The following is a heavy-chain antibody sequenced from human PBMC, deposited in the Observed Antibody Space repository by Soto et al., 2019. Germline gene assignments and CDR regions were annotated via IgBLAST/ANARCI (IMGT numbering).Heavy chain of an antibody. CDR1: GFTVSSNY. CDR2: IYSGGST. CDR3: ARDLCSSTSCLGY. J-gene: IGHJ4*02. Sequence: EVQLVESGGGLVQPGGSLRLSCAASGFTVSSNYMSWVCQAPGKGLEWVSVIYSGGSTYYADSVKGRFTISRRNSKNTLYLQMNSLRAEDTAVYYGARDLCSSTSCLGYWGQGTLVTVSS. V-gene: IGHV3-53*04. D-gene: IGHD2-2*01.